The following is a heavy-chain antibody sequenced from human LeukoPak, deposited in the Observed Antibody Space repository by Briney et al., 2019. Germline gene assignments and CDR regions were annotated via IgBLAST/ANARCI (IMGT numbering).Heavy chain of an antibody. D-gene: IGHD3-3*01. CDR1: GGSISSYY. V-gene: IGHV4-4*08. Sequence: SETLSLTCTVSGGSISSYYWSWIRQPPGKGLEWIGYISHSGSTNDNPSLRSRVTMSVDTPKNQFSLRLSSVTAADTAVYYCAKDPTYYDFWSSYTYYYGMDVWGQGTTVTVSS. J-gene: IGHJ6*02. CDR3: AKDPTYYDFWSSYTYYYGMDV. CDR2: ISHSGST.